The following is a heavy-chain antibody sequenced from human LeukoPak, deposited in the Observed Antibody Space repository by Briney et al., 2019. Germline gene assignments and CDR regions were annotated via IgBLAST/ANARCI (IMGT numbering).Heavy chain of an antibody. V-gene: IGHV1-2*02. J-gene: IGHJ6*03. D-gene: IGHD3-22*01. CDR2: INPNSGGT. CDR1: GYTFTSYG. CDR3: ARDLYYDSSGYYYYYYMDV. Sequence: ASVKVSCKASGYTFTSYGISWVRQAPGQGLEWMGWINPNSGGTNYAQKFQGRVTMTRDTSISIAYMELSRLRSDDTAVYYCARDLYYDSSGYYYYYYMDVWGKGTTVTVSS.